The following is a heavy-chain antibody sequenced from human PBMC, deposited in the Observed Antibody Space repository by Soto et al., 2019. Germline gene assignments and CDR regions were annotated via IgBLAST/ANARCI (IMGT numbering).Heavy chain of an antibody. J-gene: IGHJ5*02. V-gene: IGHV4-34*01. CDR3: VRSGDYAWFDP. CDR2: INYRGST. Sequence: PETLSLTCAVYVGSFSGYYWSWIRQPPGKGLEWIGEINYRGSTKYNPSLKSRVTISRDTSKNQFSLNLNSVTAADTAVYYCVRSGDYAWFDPWGLGTLVTVPQ. D-gene: IGHD2-21*02. CDR1: VGSFSGYY.